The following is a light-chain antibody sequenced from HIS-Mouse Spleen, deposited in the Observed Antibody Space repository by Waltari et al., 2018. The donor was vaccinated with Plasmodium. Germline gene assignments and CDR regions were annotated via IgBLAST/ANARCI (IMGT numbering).Light chain of an antibody. CDR3: QQRSNWPIT. CDR1: QSVSSY. J-gene: IGKJ5*01. CDR2: DAS. Sequence: EIVLTHSPATLSLSPGARSTLSCRASQSVSSYLAWYQQKPGQAPRLLIYDASNWATGIPARFSGSGSGTDFTLTISSLEPEDFAVYYCQQRSNWPITFGQGTRLEIK. V-gene: IGKV3-11*01.